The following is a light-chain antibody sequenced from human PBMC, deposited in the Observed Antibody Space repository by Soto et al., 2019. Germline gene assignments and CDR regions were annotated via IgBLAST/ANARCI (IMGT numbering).Light chain of an antibody. CDR3: LQHNIYPRT. J-gene: IGKJ1*01. CDR1: QAITND. Sequence: DIQMPQSPSSLSASVGDRVTITCRASQAITNDLSWYQQKPGEPPKRLIYAASTLHSGVPSRFSGSGSGTEFTLTISSLQPEDFATYFCLQHNIYPRTFGQGTKVEIK. CDR2: AAS. V-gene: IGKV1-17*01.